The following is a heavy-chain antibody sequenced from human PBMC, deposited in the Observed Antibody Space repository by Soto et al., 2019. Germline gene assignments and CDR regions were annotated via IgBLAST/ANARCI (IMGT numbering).Heavy chain of an antibody. CDR2: ISYDGSNK. J-gene: IGHJ6*02. V-gene: IGHV3-30*18. CDR1: GFTFSSYG. Sequence: GGSLRLSCAASGFTFSSYGMHWVRQAPGKGLEWVAGISYDGSNKYYADSVKGRFTISRDNSKNTLYLQMNSLRADDTSVYYCEKDRGWNYYYYGMDVWGQGTTVTVSS. CDR3: EKDRGWNYYYYGMDV. D-gene: IGHD6-19*01.